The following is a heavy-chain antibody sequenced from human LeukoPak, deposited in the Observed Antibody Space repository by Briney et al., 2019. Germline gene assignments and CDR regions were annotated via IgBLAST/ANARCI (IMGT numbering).Heavy chain of an antibody. CDR3: ARVFISGSYRDGFDI. V-gene: IGHV1-2*02. D-gene: IGHD1-26*01. CDR1: GYTFTGYY. CDR2: INPNSGGT. Sequence: GASVKVSCQASGYTFTGYYIHWVRQAPGQGLEWMGWINPNSGGTNYAQKFQGRVTMTRDTSISTAYMELSRLRSDDTAVYYCARVFISGSYRDGFDIWGQGTMVTVSS. J-gene: IGHJ3*02.